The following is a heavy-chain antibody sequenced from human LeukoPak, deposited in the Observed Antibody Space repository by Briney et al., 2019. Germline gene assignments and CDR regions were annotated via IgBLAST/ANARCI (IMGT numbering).Heavy chain of an antibody. V-gene: IGHV3-23*01. CDR2: ISGSGGST. Sequence: PGGSLGLSCAVSGFTFSSYAMSWVRQAPGKGLERVSAISGSGGSTYYADFVKGRFTISRDNSKNTLYLQMNSLRAEDTAVYYCAKAGDSSGWYIPAYFDYWGQGTLVTVSS. J-gene: IGHJ4*02. CDR1: GFTFSSYA. D-gene: IGHD6-19*01. CDR3: AKAGDSSGWYIPAYFDY.